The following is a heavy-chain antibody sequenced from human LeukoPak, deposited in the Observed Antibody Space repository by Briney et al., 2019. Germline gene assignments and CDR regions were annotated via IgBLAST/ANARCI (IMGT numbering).Heavy chain of an antibody. J-gene: IGHJ4*02. CDR2: IYASGST. D-gene: IGHD3-22*01. CDR1: GGSISSYY. CDR3: ARHLLSSGYYSLFDY. V-gene: IGHV4-4*07. Sequence: SETLSLTCTVSGGSISSYYWSWIRQPAGKGLEWIGRIYASGSTNYNPSLKSRVTISVDKSKNRFSLRLSSVTAADTAVYYCARHLLSSGYYSLFDYWGQGTLVTVSS.